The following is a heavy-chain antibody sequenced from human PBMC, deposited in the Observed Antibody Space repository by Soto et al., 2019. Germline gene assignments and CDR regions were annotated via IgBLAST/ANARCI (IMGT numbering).Heavy chain of an antibody. CDR3: ARTAYYYDSSGYYSY. V-gene: IGHV3-30-3*01. CDR2: ISYDGSNK. J-gene: IGHJ4*02. D-gene: IGHD3-22*01. CDR1: GFTFSSYA. Sequence: GGSLRLSCAASGFTFSSYAMHWVRQAPGKGLEWVAVISYDGSNKYYADSVKGRFTISRDNSKNTLYLQMNSLRAEDTAVYYCARTAYYYDSSGYYSYWGQGTLVTVSS.